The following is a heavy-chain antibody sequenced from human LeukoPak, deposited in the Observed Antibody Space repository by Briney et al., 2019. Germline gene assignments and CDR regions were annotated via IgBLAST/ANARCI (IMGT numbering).Heavy chain of an antibody. Sequence: HGESLKISCKASGYTFTSYWIGWVRQMSERGLEWMGIIYPGDSDTRYSPSFQGQVTISADKSISTSYLQWGSLKASDTAIYYCARHSYFDYWGQGTLVTVSS. CDR2: IYPGDSDT. CDR1: GYTFTSYW. V-gene: IGHV5-51*01. J-gene: IGHJ4*02. CDR3: ARHSYFDY.